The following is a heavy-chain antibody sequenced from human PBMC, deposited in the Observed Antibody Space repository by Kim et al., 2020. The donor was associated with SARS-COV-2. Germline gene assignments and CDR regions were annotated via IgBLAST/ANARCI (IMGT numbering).Heavy chain of an antibody. J-gene: IGHJ6*02. D-gene: IGHD6-19*01. CDR2: INHSGST. V-gene: IGHV4-34*01. CDR3: ARANGGGSSGWPGKSYYYYYYGMDV. CDR1: GGSFSGYY. Sequence: SETLSLTCAVYGGSFSGYYWSWIRQPPGKGLEWIGEINHSGSTNYNPSLKSRVTISVDTSKNQFSLKLSSVTAADTAVYYCARANGGGSSGWPGKSYYYYYYGMDVWGQGTTVTVSS.